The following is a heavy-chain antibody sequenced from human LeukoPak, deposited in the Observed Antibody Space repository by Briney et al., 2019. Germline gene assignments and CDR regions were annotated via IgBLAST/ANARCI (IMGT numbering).Heavy chain of an antibody. CDR3: ARKAQYNGHYPLDY. CDR1: GFTFSSYW. CDR2: TSDRGDYT. D-gene: IGHD1-7*01. J-gene: IGHJ4*02. Sequence: GGSLRLSCAASGFTFSSYWMHWVRQAPGKGLEWVSGTSDRGDYTYYADSVKGRFTISRDSSKSTLFLQMNSLRAEDTALYFCARKAQYNGHYPLDYWGQGTLVTVSS. V-gene: IGHV3-23*01.